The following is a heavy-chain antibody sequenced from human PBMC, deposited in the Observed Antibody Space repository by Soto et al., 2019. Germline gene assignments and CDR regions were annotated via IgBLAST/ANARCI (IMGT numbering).Heavy chain of an antibody. CDR1: GFTFSSYG. CDR2: ISYDGSNK. Sequence: ESGGGVVQPGRSLRLSCAASGFTFSSYGMHWVRQAPGKGLEWVAVISYDGSNKYYADSVKGRFTISRDNSKNTLYLQMNSLRAEDTAVYYCAKVSLAYCGGDCYPSYFQHWGQGTLSPSPQ. J-gene: IGHJ1*01. V-gene: IGHV3-30*18. CDR3: AKVSLAYCGGDCYPSYFQH. D-gene: IGHD2-21*01.